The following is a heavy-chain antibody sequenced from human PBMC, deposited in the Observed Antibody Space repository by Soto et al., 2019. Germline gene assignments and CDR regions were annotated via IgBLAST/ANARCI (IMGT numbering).Heavy chain of an antibody. J-gene: IGHJ6*02. D-gene: IGHD4-17*01. CDR1: GYTFTGYY. CDR2: INPNSGGT. Sequence: ASVKVSCKASGYTFTGYYMHWVRQAPGQGLEWMGWINPNSGGTNYAQKFQGRVTITADKSTGTAYIELSSLRSEDTAVYYCARDSLAFEGDYVGGMDVWGQGTTVTVSS. CDR3: ARDSLAFEGDYVGGMDV. V-gene: IGHV1-2*02.